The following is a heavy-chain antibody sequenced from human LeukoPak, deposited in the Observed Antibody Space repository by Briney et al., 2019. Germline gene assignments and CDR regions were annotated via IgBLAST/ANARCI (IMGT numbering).Heavy chain of an antibody. CDR2: IYHSGST. D-gene: IGHD3-3*01. CDR3: AGYQDFWSGNLDS. Sequence: ASQTLSLTCTVSGGSISSGGSYWRWIRQPPGKGLEWYGYIYHSGSTYYNPSLKSRVTISVDTSKNQFSLKLSSVSAADTAVYYCAGYQDFWSGNLDSWGQGTLVTVSS. J-gene: IGHJ4*02. CDR1: GGSISSGGSY. V-gene: IGHV4-30-2*01.